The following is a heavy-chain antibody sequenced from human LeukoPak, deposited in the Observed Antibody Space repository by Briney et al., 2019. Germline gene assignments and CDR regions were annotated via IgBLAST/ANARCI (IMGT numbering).Heavy chain of an antibody. CDR1: GGSISSYY. D-gene: IGHD4-23*01. Sequence: SETLSLTCTVSGGSISSYYWSWIRQPPGKGLEWIGYIYYSGSTNYNPSLKGRVTISVDTSKNQFSLKLSSVTAADTAVYYCARGGGLTMVVSPRQNFDYWGQGTLVTVSS. CDR2: IYYSGST. J-gene: IGHJ4*02. V-gene: IGHV4-59*01. CDR3: ARGGGLTMVVSPRQNFDY.